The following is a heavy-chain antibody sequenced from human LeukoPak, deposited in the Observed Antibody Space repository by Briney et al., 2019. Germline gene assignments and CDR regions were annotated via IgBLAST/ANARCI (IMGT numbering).Heavy chain of an antibody. J-gene: IGHJ4*02. V-gene: IGHV1-69*04. Sequence: ASVKVSCKASGGTFSSYAISWVRQAPGQGLEWMGRIIPILGIANYAQKFQGRVTITADKSTSTACMELSSLRSEDTAVYYCARSPGSTYDILTGYYDFDYWGQGTLVTVSS. CDR1: GGTFSSYA. D-gene: IGHD3-9*01. CDR2: IIPILGIA. CDR3: ARSPGSTYDILTGYYDFDY.